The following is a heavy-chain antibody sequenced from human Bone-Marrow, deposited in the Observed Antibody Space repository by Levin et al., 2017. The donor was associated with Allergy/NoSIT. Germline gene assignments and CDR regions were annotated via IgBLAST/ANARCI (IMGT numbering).Heavy chain of an antibody. CDR3: WSAHFFFSGTHTGGAK. J-gene: IGHJ4*01. Sequence: PGGSLRLSCAASGFTFSNAWMSWVRQAPGKGLEWVGRVKSKEDGETTDYAAPVKDRFIISRDDSKRTLYLQMNSLKPEDTGVYYCWSAHFFFSGTHTGGAKWGQGTQVTVSS. CDR1: GFTFSNAW. CDR2: VKSKEDGETT. D-gene: IGHD3-10*01. V-gene: IGHV3-15*01.